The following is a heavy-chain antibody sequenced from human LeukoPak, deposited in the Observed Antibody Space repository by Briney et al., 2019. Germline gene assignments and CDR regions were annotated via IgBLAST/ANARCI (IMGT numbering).Heavy chain of an antibody. D-gene: IGHD1-1*01. CDR3: ARQRYGGYFDY. V-gene: IGHV4-34*01. J-gene: IGHJ4*02. CDR2: INHSGST. CDR1: GVSFSGYY. Sequence: PSETLSLTCAVYGVSFSGYYWSWIRQPPGKGLEWIGEINHSGSTNYNPSLKSRVTISVDTSKNQFSLKLSSVTAADTAVYYCARQRYGGYFDYWGQGTLVTVSS.